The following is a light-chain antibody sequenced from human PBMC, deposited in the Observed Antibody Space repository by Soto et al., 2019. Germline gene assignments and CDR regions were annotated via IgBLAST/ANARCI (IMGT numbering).Light chain of an antibody. CDR3: QHYDSSPPYT. Sequence: EIVLTQSPVTLSLSPGERATLSCRASRSFASSYLGWYQQKPGQAPRLLIYAASTRATGIPDRFSGSGSPPDFTLTISRLEPEDSAVYYCQHYDSSPPYTFGQGTKVDIK. V-gene: IGKV3-20*01. J-gene: IGKJ2*01. CDR1: RSFASSY. CDR2: AAS.